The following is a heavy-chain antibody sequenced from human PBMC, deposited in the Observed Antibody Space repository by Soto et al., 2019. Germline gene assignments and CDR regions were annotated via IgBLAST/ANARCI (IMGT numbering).Heavy chain of an antibody. J-gene: IGHJ6*02. V-gene: IGHV3-33*01. D-gene: IGHD5-18*01. CDR3: ATGDTAMDVYYYYGMDV. Sequence: QLGGSLRLSCAASGFTFSSYGMHWVRQAPGKGLEWVAVIWFDGSNKYYADSVKGRFTISRDNSKNTLYLQMNSLRAEDTAVYYCATGDTAMDVYYYYGMDVWGQGTTVTVSS. CDR1: GFTFSSYG. CDR2: IWFDGSNK.